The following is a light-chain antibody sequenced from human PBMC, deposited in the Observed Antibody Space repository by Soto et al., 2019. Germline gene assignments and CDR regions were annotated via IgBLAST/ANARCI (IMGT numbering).Light chain of an antibody. CDR2: KAS. CDR3: QQYNSYRKT. J-gene: IGKJ1*01. CDR1: QSISSW. V-gene: IGKV1-5*03. Sequence: DIQMTQSPSTLSASVGDRVTITCRASQSISSWLAWYQQKPGKAPKLLIYKASSLASGVPSRFSGSGSGTEFTLTISSLQPDDFATYYCQQYNSYRKTCGQGTKVEIK.